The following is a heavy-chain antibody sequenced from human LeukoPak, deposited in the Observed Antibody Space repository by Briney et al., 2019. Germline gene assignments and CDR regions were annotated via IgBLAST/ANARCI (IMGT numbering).Heavy chain of an antibody. J-gene: IGHJ4*02. CDR2: ISYDGSNK. D-gene: IGHD2-15*01. CDR3: ARVAFPQGGSSYYFDY. V-gene: IGHV3-30-3*01. Sequence: GSLRLSCAASGFTFSSYAMHWVRQAPGKGLEWVAVISYDGSNKYYADSVKGRFTISRDNSKNTLYLQMNSLRAEDTAVYYCARVAFPQGGSSYYFDYWGQGTLVTVSS. CDR1: GFTFSSYA.